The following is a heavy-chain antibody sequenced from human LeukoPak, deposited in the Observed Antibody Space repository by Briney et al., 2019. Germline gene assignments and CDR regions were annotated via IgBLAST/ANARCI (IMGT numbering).Heavy chain of an antibody. CDR1: GGSISSYY. CDR2: IYYSGST. CDR3: ARHRGSSSLFDY. J-gene: IGHJ4*02. V-gene: IGHV4-59*05. Sequence: PSETLSLTCTVSGGSISSYYWSWIRQPPGMGLEYIGSIYYSGSTYYNPSLKSRVTISVDTSKNQFSLKLSSVTAADTAVYYCARHRGSSSLFDYWGQGTLVTVSS. D-gene: IGHD6-6*01.